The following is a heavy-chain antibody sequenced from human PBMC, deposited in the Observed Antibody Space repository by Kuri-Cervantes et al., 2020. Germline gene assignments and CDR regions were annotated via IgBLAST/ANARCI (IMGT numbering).Heavy chain of an antibody. Sequence: SETLSLTCTVSGASISTNYWSWIRQSPGKGLEWIGYIHHTGSTNHIPSLKSRVTISIDTSKNQFSLKLTSVIAADTAVYYCARGRPKSYYDSSGYLYDYWGQGTLVTVSS. J-gene: IGHJ4*02. CDR2: IHHTGST. CDR3: ARGRPKSYYDSSGYLYDY. CDR1: GASISTNY. D-gene: IGHD3-22*01. V-gene: IGHV4-59*13.